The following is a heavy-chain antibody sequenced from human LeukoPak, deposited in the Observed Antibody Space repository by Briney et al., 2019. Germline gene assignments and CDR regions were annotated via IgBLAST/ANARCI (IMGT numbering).Heavy chain of an antibody. D-gene: IGHD3-10*01. CDR2: IYYSGST. Sequence: PSETLSLTCTVSGGSISSYYWSWIRQPPGKGLEWIGYIYYSGSTNYNPSLKSRVTISVDTSKNQFSLKLSSVTAADTAVYYCARDSRFSLYYYGMDVWGQGTTVTVSS. J-gene: IGHJ6*02. CDR1: GGSISSYY. V-gene: IGHV4-59*01. CDR3: ARDSRFSLYYYGMDV.